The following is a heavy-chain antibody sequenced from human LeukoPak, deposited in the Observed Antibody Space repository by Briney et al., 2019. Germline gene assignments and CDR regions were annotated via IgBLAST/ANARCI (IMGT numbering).Heavy chain of an antibody. J-gene: IGHJ4*02. CDR1: GGSISSSNW. CDR3: ARDGVTTADTLDY. D-gene: IGHD4-17*01. V-gene: IGHV4-4*02. CDR2: IYHSGST. Sequence: SETLSLTCAVSGGSISSSNWWSRVRQPPGKGLEWIGEIYHSGSTNYNPSLKSRVTISVDKSKNQFSLKLSSVTAADTAVYYCARDGVTTADTLDYWGQGTLVTVSS.